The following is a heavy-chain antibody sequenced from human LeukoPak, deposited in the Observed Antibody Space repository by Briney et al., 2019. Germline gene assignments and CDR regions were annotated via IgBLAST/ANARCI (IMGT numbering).Heavy chain of an antibody. J-gene: IGHJ4*02. V-gene: IGHV3-23*01. D-gene: IGHD3-9*01. CDR3: AKDYDLLTGALDY. CDR2: IGDDGATT. CDR1: GFSFTSSA. Sequence: GGSLRLSCAASGFSFTSSAMGWVRQAPGKGLEWVSVIGDDGATTHYADSVRGRFTISRDNSENTQSLQMNSLRAEDTAIYYCAKDYDLLTGALDYWGQGTLVTVSS.